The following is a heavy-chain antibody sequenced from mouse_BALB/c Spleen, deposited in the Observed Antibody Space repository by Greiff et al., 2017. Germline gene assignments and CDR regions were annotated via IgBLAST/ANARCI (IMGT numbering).Heavy chain of an antibody. Sequence: EVKLVESGGGLVKPGGSLKLSCAASGFTFSSYAMSWVRQSPEKRLEWVAAISSGGSYTYYPDTVTGRFTISRDNAKNTLYLEMSSLRSGDTAMYYCTRVAFYYAMDYWGQGTSVTVSS. CDR3: TRVAFYYAMDY. V-gene: IGHV5-9-4*01. CDR2: ISSGGSYT. J-gene: IGHJ4*01. CDR1: GFTFSSYA.